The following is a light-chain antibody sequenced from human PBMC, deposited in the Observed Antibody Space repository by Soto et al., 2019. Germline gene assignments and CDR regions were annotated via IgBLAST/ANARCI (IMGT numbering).Light chain of an antibody. CDR1: QSVNSNY. V-gene: IGKV3-20*01. CDR3: QQYDSSPRT. Sequence: EIVLTQSPGTLSLSPGERATLSCRASQSVNSNYLAWYQQKPGQGPRLLMYGASSRATGIPDRFSGSGYGTDFTLTISRLEPDDFAVYYCQQYDSSPRTFGQVTKVYIK. J-gene: IGKJ1*01. CDR2: GAS.